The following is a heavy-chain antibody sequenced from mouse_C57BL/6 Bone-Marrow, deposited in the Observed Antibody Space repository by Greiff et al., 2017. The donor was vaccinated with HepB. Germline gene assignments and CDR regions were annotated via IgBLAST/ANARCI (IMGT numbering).Heavy chain of an antibody. V-gene: IGHV1-55*01. Sequence: QVQLQQSGAELVKPGASVKMSCKASGYTFTSYWITWVKQRPGQGLEWIGDIYPGSGSTNYNEKFKSKATLTVDTSSSTAYMQLSSLTSEDSAVYYCAREVLRYLSWGYWGQGTTLTVSS. CDR3: AREVLRYLSWGY. D-gene: IGHD1-1*01. J-gene: IGHJ2*01. CDR2: IYPGSGST. CDR1: GYTFTSYW.